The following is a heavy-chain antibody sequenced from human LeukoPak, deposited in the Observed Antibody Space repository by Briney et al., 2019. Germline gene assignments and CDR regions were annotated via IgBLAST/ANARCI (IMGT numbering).Heavy chain of an antibody. D-gene: IGHD1-26*01. V-gene: IGHV1-8*01. CDR1: GYTFTSYD. Sequence: ASVKVSCKASGYTFTSYDINWVRQATGQGLEWMGWMNPNSGNTGYAQKFQGRVTMTRNTSISTAYMELSSLRSEDTAVYYCARSPTSNSYIAGATRGRGMDVWGQGTTVTVSS. CDR3: ARSPTSNSYIAGATRGRGMDV. J-gene: IGHJ6*02. CDR2: MNPNSGNT.